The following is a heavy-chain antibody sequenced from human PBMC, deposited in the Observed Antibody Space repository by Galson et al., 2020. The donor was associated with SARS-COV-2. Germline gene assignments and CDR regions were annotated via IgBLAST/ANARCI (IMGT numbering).Heavy chain of an antibody. V-gene: IGHV1-2*02. J-gene: IGHJ4*02. CDR2: INPDSGDP. D-gene: IGHD6-13*01. Sequence: ASVKVSCKASGYTFTDYYIHWVRQAPGQGLEWMGWINPDSGDPYYAQKFQGTVTLTRDTSITTAYVELSRLRSDDTAVYFCARGRMSAAGSIDSWGQGTLVTVSS. CDR3: ARGRMSAAGSIDS. CDR1: GYTFTDYY.